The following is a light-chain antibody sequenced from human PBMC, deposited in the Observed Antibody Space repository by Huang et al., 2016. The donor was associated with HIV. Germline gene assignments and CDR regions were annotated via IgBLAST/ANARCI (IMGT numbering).Light chain of an antibody. V-gene: IGKV3-15*01. CDR1: QTVSNN. Sequence: IVMTQSPDTLSVSPGERATLSCRASQTVSNNLAWYQQNPGQAPRLLIYGASTRATGVPALFSGSWSGTEFALTISSLTSEDFTIYYCQQHNDWPPTFGQGTKLEI. J-gene: IGKJ2*01. CDR2: GAS. CDR3: QQHNDWPPT.